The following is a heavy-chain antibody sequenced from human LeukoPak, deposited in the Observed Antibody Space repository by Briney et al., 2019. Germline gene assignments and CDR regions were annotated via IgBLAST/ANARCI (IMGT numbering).Heavy chain of an antibody. V-gene: IGHV7-4-1*02. CDR2: IDTNTGNP. CDR3: ARGYDTTGYFSY. D-gene: IGHD3-22*01. Sequence: ASVTVSSTASGYTFSNYTLNWVRQAPGQGLEWMGWIDTNTGNPTYAQGFIGRFVFSLDTSVTTAYLQISSLKTEDTAVYYCARGYDTTGYFSYWGQGTLVTVSS. CDR1: GYTFSNYT. J-gene: IGHJ4*02.